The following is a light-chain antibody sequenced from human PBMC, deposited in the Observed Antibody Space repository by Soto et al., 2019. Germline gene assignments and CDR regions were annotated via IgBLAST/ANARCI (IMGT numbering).Light chain of an antibody. Sequence: QSALTQPASVSGSPGQPITLSCTGTSSDVGGYNFVSWYQHHPGKAPKLMIYDVSNRPSGVSNRFSGSKSGNTASLTISGLQAEDEADYYCASYTSSSYVVFGGGTKLTVL. CDR2: DVS. V-gene: IGLV2-14*03. CDR3: ASYTSSSYVV. J-gene: IGLJ2*01. CDR1: SSDVGGYNF.